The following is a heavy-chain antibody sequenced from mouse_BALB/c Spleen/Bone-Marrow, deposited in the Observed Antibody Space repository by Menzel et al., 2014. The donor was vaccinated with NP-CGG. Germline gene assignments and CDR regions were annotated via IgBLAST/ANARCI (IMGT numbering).Heavy chain of an antibody. CDR3: ARSNYIYAIDY. Sequence: EVQLQQYGPELVKPGASVKISCKTSGYTFTEYTMHWVRQSHGKSLEWIGGINPNNGGTSYNQKFKGKATLPVDTSSSTAYMELRSLTSEDSAVFYCARSNYIYAIDYWRQGTSVTVTS. CDR1: GYTFTEYT. D-gene: IGHD2-5*01. V-gene: IGHV1-22*01. CDR2: INPNNGGT. J-gene: IGHJ4*01.